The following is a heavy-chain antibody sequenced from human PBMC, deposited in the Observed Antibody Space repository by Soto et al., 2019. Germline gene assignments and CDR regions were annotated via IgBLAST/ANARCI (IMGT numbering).Heavy chain of an antibody. J-gene: IGHJ4*02. D-gene: IGHD5-18*01. Sequence: QVQLVQSGAEVKKPGASVKVSCKASGYTFTSHYMHWVRQAPGKGLEWMGIINPSGGSTTYAQKFQGRVTMTRDTATSTVYMELSSLRSEDTAVYYCARVGGYSYGGVDYWGQGTLVTVSS. V-gene: IGHV1-46*01. CDR3: ARVGGYSYGGVDY. CDR1: GYTFTSHY. CDR2: INPSGGST.